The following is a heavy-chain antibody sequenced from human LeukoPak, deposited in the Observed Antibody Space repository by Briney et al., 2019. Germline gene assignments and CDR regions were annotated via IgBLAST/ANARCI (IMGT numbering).Heavy chain of an antibody. Sequence: ASVKVSCKASGYTFTSYAMNWVRQAPGQGLEWMGWINTNTGNPTYAQGFTGRFVFSLDTSVSTAYLQISSLKAEDTAVYYCARVSTVAGSRAGNYYMDVWGKGTTVTVSS. CDR3: ARVSTVAGSRAGNYYMDV. D-gene: IGHD6-19*01. J-gene: IGHJ6*03. V-gene: IGHV7-4-1*02. CDR1: GYTFTSYA. CDR2: INTNTGNP.